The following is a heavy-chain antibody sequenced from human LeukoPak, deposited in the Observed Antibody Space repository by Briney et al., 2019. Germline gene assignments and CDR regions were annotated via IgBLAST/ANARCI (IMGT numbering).Heavy chain of an antibody. CDR1: GGTFISYA. V-gene: IGHV1-69*05. CDR3: ARDQGYYDSSGYFTYYYMDV. D-gene: IGHD3-22*01. Sequence: EASVKVSCKASGGTFISYAISWVRQAPGQGLEWMGRIIPIFGTANYAQKLQGRVTITTDESTRTAYMELSSLRSEDTAVYYCARDQGYYDSSGYFTYYYMDVWGKGTTVTVSS. J-gene: IGHJ6*03. CDR2: IIPIFGTA.